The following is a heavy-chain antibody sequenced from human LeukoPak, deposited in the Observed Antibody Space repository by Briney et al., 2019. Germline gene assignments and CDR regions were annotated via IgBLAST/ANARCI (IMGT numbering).Heavy chain of an antibody. CDR3: ARDRDSGYDSYYYYGMDV. Sequence: GASVKVSCKASGGTFSSYAISWVRQAPGQGLEWMGRIIPIFGIANYAQKFRGRVTITADKSTSTAYMELSSLRSEDTAVYYCARDRDSGYDSYYYYGMDVWNQATTVTVSS. CDR1: GGTFSSYA. V-gene: IGHV1-69*04. J-gene: IGHJ6*02. D-gene: IGHD5-12*01. CDR2: IIPIFGIA.